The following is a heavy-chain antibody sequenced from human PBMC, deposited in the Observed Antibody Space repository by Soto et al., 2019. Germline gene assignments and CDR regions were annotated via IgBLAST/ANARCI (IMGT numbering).Heavy chain of an antibody. J-gene: IGHJ6*02. D-gene: IGHD1-7*01. Sequence: ASVKVSCKASGGTFSSYAISWVRQAPGQGLEWMGGIIPIFGTANYAQKFQGRVTITADESTSTAYMELSSLRSEDTAVYYCAGPPELTRIYYYYGMDVWGQGTTVTVSS. CDR3: AGPPELTRIYYYYGMDV. CDR2: IIPIFGTA. CDR1: GGTFSSYA. V-gene: IGHV1-69*13.